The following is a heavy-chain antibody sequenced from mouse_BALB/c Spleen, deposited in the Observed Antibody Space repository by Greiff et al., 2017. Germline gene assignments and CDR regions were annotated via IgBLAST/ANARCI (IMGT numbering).Heavy chain of an antibody. CDR3: ARWGYGNYVS. V-gene: IGHV1-80*01. J-gene: IGHJ2*01. Sequence: VQLQQSGAELVRPGSSVKISCTASGYAFSSYWMNWVKQRPGQGLEWIGQIYPGDGDTNYNGKFKGKATLTADKSSSTAYMQLSSLTSEDSAVYFCARWGYGNYVSWGQGTTLTVSS. CDR1: GYAFSSYW. D-gene: IGHD2-1*01. CDR2: IYPGDGDT.